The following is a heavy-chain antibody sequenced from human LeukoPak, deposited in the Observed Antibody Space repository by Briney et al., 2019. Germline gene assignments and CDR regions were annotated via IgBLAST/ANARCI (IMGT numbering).Heavy chain of an antibody. CDR2: MRQDAKSE. Sequence: GRSLRLSCVPSAFTFSDYWMAWVRQAPGKGLEWVATMRQDAKSEYCVESVKGRFTVSRDNAYNSCYLHMNSLRAEDTAVYYCARGSQSFDYWGQGTLVTVSS. J-gene: IGHJ4*02. CDR1: AFTFSDYW. CDR3: ARGSQSFDY. V-gene: IGHV3-7*01.